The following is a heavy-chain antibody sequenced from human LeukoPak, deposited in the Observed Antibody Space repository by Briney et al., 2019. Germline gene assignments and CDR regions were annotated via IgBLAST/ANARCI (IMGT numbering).Heavy chain of an antibody. CDR2: INHSGST. CDR3: ARGPGRYCSGGSCYPPDY. D-gene: IGHD2-15*01. Sequence: PSETLPLTCAVYGGSFSGYYWSWIRQPPGKGLEWIGEINHSGSTNYNPSLKSRVTISVDTSKNQFSLKLSSVTAADTAVYYCARGPGRYCSGGSCYPPDYWGQGTLVTVSS. V-gene: IGHV4-34*01. CDR1: GGSFSGYY. J-gene: IGHJ4*02.